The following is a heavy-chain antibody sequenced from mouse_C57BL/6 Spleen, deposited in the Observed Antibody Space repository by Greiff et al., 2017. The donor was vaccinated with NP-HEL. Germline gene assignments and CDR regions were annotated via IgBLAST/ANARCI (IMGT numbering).Heavy chain of an antibody. CDR3: ARSGDGNYAWFAY. CDR1: GYAFSSYW. J-gene: IGHJ3*01. V-gene: IGHV1-80*01. D-gene: IGHD2-1*01. CDR2: IYPGDGDT. Sequence: VQLQQSGAELVKPGASVKISCKASGYAFSSYWMNWVKQRPGKGLEWIGQIYPGDGDTNYNGKFKGKATLTADKSSSTAYMQLSSLTSEDSAVYFCARSGDGNYAWFAYWGQGTLVTVSA.